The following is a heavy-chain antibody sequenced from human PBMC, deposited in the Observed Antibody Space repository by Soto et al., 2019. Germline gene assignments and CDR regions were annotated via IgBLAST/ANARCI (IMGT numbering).Heavy chain of an antibody. V-gene: IGHV3-23*01. Sequence: PGGSLRLSCPASGFTFSSYAMSWVRQAPGKGLEWVSAISGSGGSTYYADSVKGRFTISRDNSKNTLYLQMNSLRAEDTAVYYCAKGWFAAVAGTYYFDYWGQGTLVTVSS. J-gene: IGHJ4*02. CDR3: AKGWFAAVAGTYYFDY. D-gene: IGHD6-19*01. CDR2: ISGSGGST. CDR1: GFTFSSYA.